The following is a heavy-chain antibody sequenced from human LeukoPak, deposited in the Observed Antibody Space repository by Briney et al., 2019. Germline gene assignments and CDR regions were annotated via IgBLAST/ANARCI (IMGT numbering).Heavy chain of an antibody. CDR3: ARYTNREFGF. D-gene: IGHD2-2*02. V-gene: IGHV4-59*01. Sequence: SETLSLTCPVSGGSISSYFWSWIRQPPGKGLQWIGYMYHSGSTYYNPSLKSRVTISIDTSTNQFPLTLTSVTAAATPVYYCARYTNREFGFCSQGTLVTVSS. CDR1: GGSISSYF. J-gene: IGHJ4*02. CDR2: MYHSGST.